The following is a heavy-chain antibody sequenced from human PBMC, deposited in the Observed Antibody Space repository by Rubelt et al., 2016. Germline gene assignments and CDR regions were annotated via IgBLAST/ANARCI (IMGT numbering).Heavy chain of an antibody. CDR2: INHSGST. V-gene: IGHV4-34*01. Sequence: QVQLQQWGAGLLKPSETLSLTCAVYGGSFSGYYWSWIRQPPGKGLEWIGEINHSGSTNYNPSRKVRVTISVETSSNQFSLKLRSLTAADTAVYYWARGGEYYDFWSGYRAFDYWGQGTLVTVSS. CDR1: GGSFSGYY. J-gene: IGHJ4*02. D-gene: IGHD3-3*01. CDR3: ARGGEYYDFWSGYRAFDY.